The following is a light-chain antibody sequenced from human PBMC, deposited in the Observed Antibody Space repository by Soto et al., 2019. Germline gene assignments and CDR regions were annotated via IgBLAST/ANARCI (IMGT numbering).Light chain of an antibody. J-gene: IGLJ7*01. V-gene: IGLV1-51*01. CDR1: SSNIGNNY. CDR2: DDN. CDR3: GSWDSTLTAAV. Sequence: QSVLTQPPSVSAAPGQKVTISCSGSSSNIGNNYVSWYQQFPGTAPRLLMYDDNKRPSGIPDRFSGSKYGTSATLDITGLQTGDEADYYGGSWDSTLTAAVFGGGTQRTVL.